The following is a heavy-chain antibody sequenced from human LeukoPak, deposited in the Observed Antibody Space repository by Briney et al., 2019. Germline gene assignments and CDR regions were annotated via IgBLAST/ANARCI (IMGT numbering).Heavy chain of an antibody. CDR3: AKQSSGVVY. CDR2: ISRSGGST. J-gene: IGHJ4*02. D-gene: IGHD3-3*01. V-gene: IGHV3-23*01. CDR1: GCALRGNG. Sequence: GGSLGGAFAASGCALRGNGMDWGRRGLVKGLEWVSGISRSGGSTYYADSVKGRFSISRDNSKDTLYLQMNSLRAEDTAVYYCAKQSSGVVYWGQGILVTVSS.